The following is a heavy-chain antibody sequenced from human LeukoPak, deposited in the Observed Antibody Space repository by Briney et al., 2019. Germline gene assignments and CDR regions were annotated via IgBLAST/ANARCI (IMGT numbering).Heavy chain of an antibody. Sequence: SETLSLTCTVSGGSISSYYMSWIRQPPGKGLEWIGYIYYSGTTNYNPSLKSRVTISADTSKNQFSLKLSSVTAADTAVYYCARDQGWTGSGGNYMDVWGKGTTVTVSS. CDR3: ARDQGWTGSGGNYMDV. D-gene: IGHD3/OR15-3a*01. V-gene: IGHV4-59*01. J-gene: IGHJ6*03. CDR2: IYYSGTT. CDR1: GGSISSYY.